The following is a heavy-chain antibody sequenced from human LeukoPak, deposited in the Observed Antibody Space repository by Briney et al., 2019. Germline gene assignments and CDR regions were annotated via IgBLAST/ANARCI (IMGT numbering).Heavy chain of an antibody. J-gene: IGHJ4*02. D-gene: IGHD6-19*01. CDR1: GFTFSSYA. V-gene: IGHV3-23*01. CDR2: ISGSGGST. Sequence: GGSLRLSCAASGFTFSSYAMSWVRQAPGKGLEWVSAISGSGGSTYYADSVKGRFTISRDNSKNTLYVQMNSLRAEDTAVYYCARVIGSGWEFDYWGQGTLVTVSS. CDR3: ARVIGSGWEFDY.